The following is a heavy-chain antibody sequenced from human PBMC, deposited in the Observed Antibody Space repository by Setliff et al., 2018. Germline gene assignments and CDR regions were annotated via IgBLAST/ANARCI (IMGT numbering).Heavy chain of an antibody. CDR3: ARDKLWLMGYYYYYYMDV. J-gene: IGHJ6*03. D-gene: IGHD5-18*01. Sequence: ASVKVSCKASGYTFTSYAMHWVLQAPGQRLEWMGWINAGNGNTKYSQKFQGRVTITRDTSASTAYMELSSLRSEDTAVYYCARDKLWLMGYYYYYYMDVWGKGTTVTVSS. CDR2: INAGNGNT. CDR1: GYTFTSYA. V-gene: IGHV1-3*01.